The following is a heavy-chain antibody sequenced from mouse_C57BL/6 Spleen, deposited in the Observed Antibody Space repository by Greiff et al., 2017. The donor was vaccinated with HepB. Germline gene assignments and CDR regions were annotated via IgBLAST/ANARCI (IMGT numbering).Heavy chain of an antibody. J-gene: IGHJ4*01. CDR1: GYTFTSYW. Sequence: VQLQQPGAELVKPGASVKLSCKASGYTFTSYWMQWVKQRPGQGLEWIGEIDPSDSYTNYNQKFKGKATLTVDTSSSTAYMQLSSLTSEDSAVYDCARGITTVVDAMDYWGQGTSVTVSS. CDR3: ARGITTVVDAMDY. D-gene: IGHD1-1*01. V-gene: IGHV1-50*01. CDR2: IDPSDSYT.